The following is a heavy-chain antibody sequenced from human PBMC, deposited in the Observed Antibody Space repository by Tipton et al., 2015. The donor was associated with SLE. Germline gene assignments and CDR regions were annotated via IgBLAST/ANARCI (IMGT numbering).Heavy chain of an antibody. CDR3: ARAVADWGWLVVY. V-gene: IGHV3-7*01. J-gene: IGHJ4*02. D-gene: IGHD6-19*01. CDR1: GFTFNNYW. CDR2: IKGDGTEK. Sequence: GSLRLSCAASGFTFNNYWMTWVRQAPGKGLEWVANIKGDGTEKYYVDSVKGRFTISRDNAKHSLYLQMNSLRAEDTAVYYCARAVADWGWLVVYWGRGTQVTVSS.